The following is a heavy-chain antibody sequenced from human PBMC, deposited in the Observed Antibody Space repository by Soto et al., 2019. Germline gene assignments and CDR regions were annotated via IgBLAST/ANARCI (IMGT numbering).Heavy chain of an antibody. CDR2: ISHTGRT. Sequence: QLQLQESGSGLVKPSQTLSLTCAVSGGSISSGNSYAWSWIRQPPGKGLEWIGSISHTGRTSYNPSIKARGTMSVDKSKNQCSLKLSSVTAADMAVYYCARAVAPYLGTWFDPWGQGSLVTVSS. CDR3: ARAVAPYLGTWFDP. D-gene: IGHD3-16*01. J-gene: IGHJ5*02. V-gene: IGHV4-30-2*01. CDR1: GGSISSGNSYA.